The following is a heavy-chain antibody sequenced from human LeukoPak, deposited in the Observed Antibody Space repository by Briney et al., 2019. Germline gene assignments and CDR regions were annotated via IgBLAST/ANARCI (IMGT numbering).Heavy chain of an antibody. CDR3: ARDLCSSTSCYLKAPYFDY. D-gene: IGHD2-2*01. CDR1: GYTFTSYG. V-gene: IGHV1-18*01. Sequence: ASVKVSCKASGYTFTSYGISWVRQAPGQGLEWMGWISAYNGNTNYAQKLQGRVTMTTDTSTSTAYMELRSLRSDDTAVYYCARDLCSSTSCYLKAPYFDYWGQGTLVTVSS. CDR2: ISAYNGNT. J-gene: IGHJ4*02.